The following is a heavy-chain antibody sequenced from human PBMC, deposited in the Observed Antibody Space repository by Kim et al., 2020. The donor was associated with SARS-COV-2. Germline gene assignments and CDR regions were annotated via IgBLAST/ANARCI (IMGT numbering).Heavy chain of an antibody. Sequence: YADSVNGRFTISRDNAKNTVYLQSNSLRVEDMALYYCARGSGYFGFDYCGQGILVTVSS. D-gene: IGHD3-22*01. V-gene: IGHV3-74*01. J-gene: IGHJ4*02. CDR3: ARGSGYFGFDY.